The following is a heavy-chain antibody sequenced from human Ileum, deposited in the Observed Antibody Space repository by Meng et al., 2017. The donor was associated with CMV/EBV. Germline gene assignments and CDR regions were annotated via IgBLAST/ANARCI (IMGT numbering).Heavy chain of an antibody. CDR3: ARSRREDWFDP. D-gene: IGHD1-26*01. CDR1: GDSITTTTYY. J-gene: IGHJ5*02. CDR2: IYYSGTT. V-gene: IGHV4-39*07. Sequence: LQLQESGPGLVKPSETLSLTCTASGDSITTTTYYWGWLRQPPGKGLEWIASIYYSGTTYYNPSLKSRVTISVDTSKNQFSLKVYSVTAADTAIYYCARSRREDWFDPWGQGTLVTVSS.